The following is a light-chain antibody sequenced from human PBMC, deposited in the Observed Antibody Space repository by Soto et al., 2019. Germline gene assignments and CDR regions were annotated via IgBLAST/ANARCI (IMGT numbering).Light chain of an antibody. Sequence: EIVLTQSPATLSLSPGERVTLSCRASQSIGRYLAWYQHKPGQAPRLLIYDASNMATGIPARFSGSGSGTDFPLTISSLAPEDFADYCCQQRANWLTFGGGTKVEIK. V-gene: IGKV3-11*01. CDR2: DAS. CDR3: QQRANWLT. J-gene: IGKJ4*01. CDR1: QSIGRY.